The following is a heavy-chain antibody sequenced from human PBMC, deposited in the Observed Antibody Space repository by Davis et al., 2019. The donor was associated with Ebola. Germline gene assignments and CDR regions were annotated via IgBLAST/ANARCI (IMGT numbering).Heavy chain of an antibody. J-gene: IGHJ4*02. D-gene: IGHD3-22*01. CDR3: AKTRETYYYDSSGYYLFDY. CDR1: GFTFDDYA. CDR2: ISWNSGSI. Sequence: PGGSLRLSCAASGFTFDDYAMHWVRQAPGKGLEWVSGISWNSGSIGYADSVKGRFTISRDNAKNSLYLQMNSLRAEDTAVYYCAKTRETYYYDSSGYYLFDYWGQGTLVTVSS. V-gene: IGHV3-9*01.